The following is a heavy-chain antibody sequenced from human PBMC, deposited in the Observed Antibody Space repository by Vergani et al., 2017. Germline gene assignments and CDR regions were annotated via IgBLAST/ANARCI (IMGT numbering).Heavy chain of an antibody. J-gene: IGHJ4*02. Sequence: QVQLQESGPGLVKPSQTLSLTCTVSGGSISSGDYYWSWIRQPPGKGLEWIGYIYYSGSTYSSPTLKSRVTISVDTSKNRFSLKLSSVPAADTAVYYCASESIQLWSSYDYWGQGTLVIVSS. CDR3: ASESIQLWSSYDY. D-gene: IGHD5-18*01. CDR1: GGSISSGDYY. CDR2: IYYSGST. V-gene: IGHV4-30-4*08.